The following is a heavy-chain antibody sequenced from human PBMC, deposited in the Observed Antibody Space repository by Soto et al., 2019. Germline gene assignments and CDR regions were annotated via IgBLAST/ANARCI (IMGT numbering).Heavy chain of an antibody. CDR2: IKSKTDGGTT. J-gene: IGHJ4*02. V-gene: IGHV3-15*01. CDR3: SIDSIGTAMVTGHFDY. CDR1: GFTFSNAW. Sequence: PGGSLRLSCAASGFTFSNAWMSWVRQAPGKGLEWVGRIKSKTDGGTTDYAAPVKGRFTISRDDSKNTLYLQMNSLKTEDTAVYYCSIDSIGTAMVTGHFDYWGQGTLVTVSS. D-gene: IGHD5-18*01.